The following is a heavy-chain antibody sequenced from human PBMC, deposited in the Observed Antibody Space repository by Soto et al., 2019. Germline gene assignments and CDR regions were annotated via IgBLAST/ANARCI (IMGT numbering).Heavy chain of an antibody. CDR2: INHSGST. CDR3: ARKRYEGYDFWSGYQGPYYMDV. CDR1: GGSFSGYY. V-gene: IGHV4-34*01. D-gene: IGHD3-3*01. Sequence: PSETLSLTCAVYGGSFSGYYWSWIRQPPGKGLEWIGEINHSGSTNYNPSLKSRVTISVDTSKNQFSLKLSSVTAADTAVYYCARKRYEGYDFWSGYQGPYYMDVWGKGTTVTVSS. J-gene: IGHJ6*03.